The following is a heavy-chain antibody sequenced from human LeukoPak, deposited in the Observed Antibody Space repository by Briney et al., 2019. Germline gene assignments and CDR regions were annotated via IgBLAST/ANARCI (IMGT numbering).Heavy chain of an antibody. CDR1: GYTFTSYY. CDR2: SDPKSGAT. J-gene: IGHJ4*02. D-gene: IGHD3-10*01. V-gene: IGHV1-2*02. Sequence: ASVKVSCKTSGYTFTSYYIHWLRQAPGQRFEWMGCSDPKSGATKYEHFQGRVTMTRDTSISTAYMELSRLTSDDTAVYYCARGNFYDNKGYSPELRYWGQGTLVTVSS. CDR3: ARGNFYDNKGYSPELRY.